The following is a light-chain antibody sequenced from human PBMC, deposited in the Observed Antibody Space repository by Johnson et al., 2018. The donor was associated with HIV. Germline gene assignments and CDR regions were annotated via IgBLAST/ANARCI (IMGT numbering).Light chain of an antibody. CDR2: DNN. CDR3: GTWDSSLSAEAV. Sequence: QSVLTQPPSVSAAPGQKVTISCSGSSSNIGNNYVSWYQQLPGTALKLLIYDNNQRPSGIPDRFSGSKSGTSATLGITGLQTGDEADYYCGTWDSSLSAEAVFGSGTKVTVL. J-gene: IGLJ1*01. CDR1: SSNIGNNY. V-gene: IGLV1-51*01.